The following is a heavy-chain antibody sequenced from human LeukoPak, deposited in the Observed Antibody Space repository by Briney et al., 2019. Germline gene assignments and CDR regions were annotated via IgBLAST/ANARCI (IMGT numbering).Heavy chain of an antibody. J-gene: IGHJ4*02. CDR3: ARHHFRVPAAFDY. CDR2: IYYSGST. D-gene: IGHD2-2*01. Sequence: SETLSLTCTVSGGSISSYYWSWIRQPPGKGLEWIGYIYYSGSTNYNPSLKSRVTISVDTSKNQFSLKLSSVTAADTAVYYCARHHFRVPAAFDYWGQGTLVTVSS. V-gene: IGHV4-59*08. CDR1: GGSISSYY.